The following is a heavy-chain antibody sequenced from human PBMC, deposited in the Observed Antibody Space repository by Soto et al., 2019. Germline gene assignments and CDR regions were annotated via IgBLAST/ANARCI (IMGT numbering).Heavy chain of an antibody. CDR3: AREIGGNSHDVFDI. D-gene: IGHD2-21*02. CDR1: GGTCSSYA. CDR2: IIPIFGTA. J-gene: IGHJ3*02. Sequence: QVQLVQSGAEVKKPGSSVKVSCKASGGTCSSYAINWGRQAPGQGLEWMGGIIPIFGTANYAQKVQGRVTITADESTSTAYMELSSLRSEDTAVYYCAREIGGNSHDVFDIWGQGTMVTVSS. V-gene: IGHV1-69*01.